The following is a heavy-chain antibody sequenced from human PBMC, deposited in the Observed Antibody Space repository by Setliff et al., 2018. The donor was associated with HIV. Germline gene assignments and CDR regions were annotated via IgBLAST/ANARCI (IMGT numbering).Heavy chain of an antibody. CDR3: ARAPLSGGSFGWFDP. CDR2: IYYSGST. D-gene: IGHD2-15*01. Sequence: GSLRLSCAASGFTFSKYWMHWIRQPPGKGLEWIGTIYYSGSTYYNPSLKSRLTISIDTSKNQISLKLSSVTAADTAVYYCARAPLSGGSFGWFDPWGQGTLVTVSS. V-gene: IGHV4-39*07. CDR1: GFTFSKYW. J-gene: IGHJ5*02.